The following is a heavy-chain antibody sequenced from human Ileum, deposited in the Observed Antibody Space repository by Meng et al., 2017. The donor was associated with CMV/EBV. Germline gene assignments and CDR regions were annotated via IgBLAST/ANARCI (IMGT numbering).Heavy chain of an antibody. Sequence: QVQLQQWGAEVLKPSETLSLTHTVSADSFTGYHWTWIRQPPGKGPEWIGEINYRGSIHYNPSLESRVTISVDTSKNQFSLNLRSVTAADTAVYYCSRGADAYKSGRSWGQGTLVTVSS. CDR1: ADSFTGYH. CDR3: SRGADAYKSGRS. J-gene: IGHJ5*02. V-gene: IGHV4-34*01. CDR2: INYRGSI. D-gene: IGHD5-24*01.